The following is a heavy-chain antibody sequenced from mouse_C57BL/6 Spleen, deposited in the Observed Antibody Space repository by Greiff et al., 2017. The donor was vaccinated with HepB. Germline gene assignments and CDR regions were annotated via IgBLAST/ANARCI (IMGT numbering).Heavy chain of an antibody. CDR3: ARDYYGSSGDAMDY. J-gene: IGHJ4*01. D-gene: IGHD1-1*01. Sequence: DVMLVESGGGLVKPGGSLKLSCAASGFTFSSYAMSWVRQTPEKRLEWVATISDGGSYTYYPDNVKGRFTISRDNAKNNLYLQMSHLKSEDTAMYYCARDYYGSSGDAMDYWGQGTSVTVSS. CDR1: GFTFSSYA. CDR2: ISDGGSYT. V-gene: IGHV5-4*01.